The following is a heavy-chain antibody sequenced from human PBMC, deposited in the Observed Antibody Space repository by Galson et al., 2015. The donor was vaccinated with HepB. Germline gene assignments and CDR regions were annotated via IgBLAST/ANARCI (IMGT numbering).Heavy chain of an antibody. CDR2: IDPSDSYT. CDR1: GYSFTSYW. V-gene: IGHV5-10-1*01. J-gene: IGHJ4*02. D-gene: IGHD2-15*01. CDR3: ARHQYCSGGSCYSGVDY. Sequence: QSGAEVKKPGESLRISCKGSGYSFTSYWISWVRQMPGKGLEWMGRIDPSDSYTNYSPSFQGHVTISADKSISTAYLQWSSLKASDTAMHYCARHQYCSGGSCYSGVDYWGQGTLVTVSS.